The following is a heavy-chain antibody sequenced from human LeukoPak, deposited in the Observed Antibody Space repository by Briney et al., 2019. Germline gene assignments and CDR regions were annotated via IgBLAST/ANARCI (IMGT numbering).Heavy chain of an antibody. CDR1: RVSFSSHA. Sequence: PGGALRLACEASRVSFSSHAMHWGRQAPGEGLERVAFISYEGGRKHYADSVRGRFTISRDNTRDTLSLQMNSLRGEDTDVYYCARDVTDSYSCDFWGQGTLVTVSS. V-gene: IGHV3-30*04. D-gene: IGHD2-21*02. J-gene: IGHJ4*02. CDR3: ARDVTDSYSCDF. CDR2: ISYEGGRK.